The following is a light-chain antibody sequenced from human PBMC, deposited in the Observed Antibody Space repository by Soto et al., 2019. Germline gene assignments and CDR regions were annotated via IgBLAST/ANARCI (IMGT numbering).Light chain of an antibody. V-gene: IGKV3-20*01. J-gene: IGKJ3*01. CDR1: QSVSSSY. Sequence: IVLTQSPATLSVSPGERATLSCRASQSVSSSYLAWCQQKPGQAPRLLIYGASSRATGIPDRFSGSGSGTDFTLTISRLEPEDFAVYYCQQYGSSLFTFGPGTKVDIK. CDR2: GAS. CDR3: QQYGSSLFT.